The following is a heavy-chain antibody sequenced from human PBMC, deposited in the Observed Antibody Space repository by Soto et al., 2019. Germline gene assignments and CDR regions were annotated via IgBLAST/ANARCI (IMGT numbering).Heavy chain of an antibody. D-gene: IGHD4-4*01. Sequence: GGSLRLSCAASGFTFSSYGMHWVRQAPGKGLEWVAVIWYDGSNKYYADSVKGRFTISRDNSKNTLYLQMNSLRAEDTAVYYCAREGGYSNYGTLLFDYWGQGTLVTVSS. CDR2: IWYDGSNK. V-gene: IGHV3-33*01. CDR1: GFTFSSYG. CDR3: AREGGYSNYGTLLFDY. J-gene: IGHJ4*02.